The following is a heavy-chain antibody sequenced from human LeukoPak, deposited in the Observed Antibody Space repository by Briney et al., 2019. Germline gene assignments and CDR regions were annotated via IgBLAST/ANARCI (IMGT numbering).Heavy chain of an antibody. V-gene: IGHV4-34*01. D-gene: IGHD2-2*01. CDR2: INRGGTT. CDR3: ARQGSAAAFFDY. J-gene: IGHJ4*01. Sequence: SETLSLTCAVYVGSLSDYYWSWVRQPPGKGLEWIGEINRGGTTTYNPSLKSRVTISIDTSKNQFFLRLYSVTAADTAVYYCARQGSAAAFFDYWGHGNLAIISS. CDR1: VGSLSDYY.